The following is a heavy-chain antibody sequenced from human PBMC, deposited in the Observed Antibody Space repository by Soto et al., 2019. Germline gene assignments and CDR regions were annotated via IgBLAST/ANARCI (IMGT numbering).Heavy chain of an antibody. V-gene: IGHV3-21*01. CDR1: GFTFSSYS. D-gene: IGHD5-18*01. CDR2: ISSSSSYI. J-gene: IGHJ4*02. CDR3: ARDQPGYSYGYGLGY. Sequence: GGSLRLSCAAFGFTFSSYSMNWVRQAPGKGLEWVSSISSSSSYIYYADSVKGRFTISRDNAKNSLYLQMNSLRAEDTAVYYCARDQPGYSYGYGLGYWGQGTLVTVSS.